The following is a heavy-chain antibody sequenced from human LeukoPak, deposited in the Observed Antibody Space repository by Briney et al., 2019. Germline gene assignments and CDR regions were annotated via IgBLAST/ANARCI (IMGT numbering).Heavy chain of an antibody. D-gene: IGHD3/OR15-3a*01. V-gene: IGHV4-34*01. CDR3: ARGWTGDEIGDYFDY. J-gene: IGHJ4*02. CDR2: INDSEIT. CDR1: GGSFSGYY. Sequence: SETLSLTCAVYGGSFSGYYWSWIRQSPGNRLEWIGEINDSEITNYNPSLKSRIDISVDTSKNQFSLKLRSVAAADTAMYYCARGWTGDEIGDYFDYWGQGTLVTVSS.